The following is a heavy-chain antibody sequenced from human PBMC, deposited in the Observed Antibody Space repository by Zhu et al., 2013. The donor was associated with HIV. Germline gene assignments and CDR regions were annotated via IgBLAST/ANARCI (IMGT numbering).Heavy chain of an antibody. CDR2: INPNGGDV. J-gene: IGHJ3*02. CDR3: ARDLLRFLQWLPNRHAGFDI. CDR1: GYIFTDYY. D-gene: IGHD3-3*01. Sequence: QVQLVQSGADMRTSGASVKVSCKASGYIFTDYYIHWIRQAPGEGFEWMGWINPNGGDVKYAEKFQGRVVMTRDSTNSIYMELSGLTSDDAAVYFCARDLLRFLQWLPNRHAGFDIWGQGDTGHRLF. V-gene: IGHV1-2*02.